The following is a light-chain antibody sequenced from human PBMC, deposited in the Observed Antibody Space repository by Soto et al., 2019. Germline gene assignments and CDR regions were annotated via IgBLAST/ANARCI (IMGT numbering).Light chain of an antibody. J-gene: IGLJ2*01. Sequence: QSALTQPASVSGSPGQSITISCTGTSSDVGGYNYVSWYQQHPGKVPKLMIYEVSNRPSGVSNRLSGSKSGNTASLTISGLQAEDEADYYCSSYTSSSTLVVFGGGTKSPS. CDR1: SSDVGGYNY. V-gene: IGLV2-14*01. CDR3: SSYTSSSTLVV. CDR2: EVS.